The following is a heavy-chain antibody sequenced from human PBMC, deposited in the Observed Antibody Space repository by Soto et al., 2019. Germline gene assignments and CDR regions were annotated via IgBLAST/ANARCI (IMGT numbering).Heavy chain of an antibody. Sequence: EVQLVESGGGLVLPGGSLRLSCAASGFTFSNYWMTWVRQAPGKGLEWVANIKQEGTEEHYVDSVKGRFTISRDNAKISLYLQITSMRSEDKAVYYCARGAAPYWGSYPVDYWGQGTLVTVSS. J-gene: IGHJ4*02. CDR3: ARGAAPYWGSYPVDY. V-gene: IGHV3-7*04. D-gene: IGHD3-16*02. CDR1: GFTFSNYW. CDR2: IKQEGTEE.